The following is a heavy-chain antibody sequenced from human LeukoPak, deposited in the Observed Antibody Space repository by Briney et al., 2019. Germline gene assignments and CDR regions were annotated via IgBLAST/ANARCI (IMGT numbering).Heavy chain of an antibody. D-gene: IGHD2-2*01. CDR2: IHSSGST. CDR3: AREIHNLGYCSSTSCYHDY. V-gene: IGHV4-4*07. J-gene: IGHJ4*02. CDR1: SVSISIYY. Sequence: TSETLSLTCTVSSVSISIYYGSWIRQPAGKGLEWIGRIHSSGSTNYNPSLKRRVTMSVDTSKHQFSLRLTSVTAADTAVYYCAREIHNLGYCSSTSCYHDYWGQGTLVTVSS.